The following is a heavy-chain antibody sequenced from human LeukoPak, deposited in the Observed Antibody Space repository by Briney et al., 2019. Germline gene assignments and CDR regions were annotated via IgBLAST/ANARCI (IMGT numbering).Heavy chain of an antibody. Sequence: GGSLRLSCAASGFTFSSYAISWVRQAPGKGLEWVSAISGSGGSTYYADSVKGRFTISRDNSKNTLYLQMNSLRAEDTAVYYCAKVLLWFGEYYFDYWGQGTLVTVSS. J-gene: IGHJ4*02. CDR3: AKVLLWFGEYYFDY. V-gene: IGHV3-23*01. CDR1: GFTFSSYA. CDR2: ISGSGGST. D-gene: IGHD3-10*01.